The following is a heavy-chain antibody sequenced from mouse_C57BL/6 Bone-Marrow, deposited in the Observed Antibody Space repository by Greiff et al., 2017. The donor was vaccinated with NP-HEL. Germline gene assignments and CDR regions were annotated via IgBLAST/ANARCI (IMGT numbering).Heavy chain of an antibody. CDR2: ISHKANGYTS. J-gene: IGHJ3*01. CDR3: ARYEGLRGFAY. Sequence: EVQLVESGGGLVQPGGSLSLSCAASGFTFTDYYMSWVRQPPGQALEWLGFISHKANGYTSEYNVSVKGPFTISRDNAQSIRYLQMNALRAEDSATYYCARYEGLRGFAYGGRGTVVTVSA. V-gene: IGHV7-3*01. CDR1: GFTFTDYY.